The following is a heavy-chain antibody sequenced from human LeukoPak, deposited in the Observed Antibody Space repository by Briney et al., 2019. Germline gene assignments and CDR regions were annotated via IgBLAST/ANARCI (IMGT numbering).Heavy chain of an antibody. Sequence: PGRSLSLSCAASGFTFSSYGMHWVRQAPGKGLEWVAVISYDGSNKYYADSVKGRFTISRDNSKNTLNLQMNSLRAEDTAVYYCAKRDAAGTGSGSYYMDVWGKGTTVTVSS. CDR3: AKRDAAGTGSGSYYMDV. J-gene: IGHJ6*03. CDR2: ISYDGSNK. D-gene: IGHD6-13*01. CDR1: GFTFSSYG. V-gene: IGHV3-30*18.